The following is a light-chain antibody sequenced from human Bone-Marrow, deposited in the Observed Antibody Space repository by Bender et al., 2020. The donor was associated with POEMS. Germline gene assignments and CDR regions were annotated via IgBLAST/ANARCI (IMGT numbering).Light chain of an antibody. J-gene: IGLJ2*01. CDR2: ADS. CDR1: SSDVGGYNL. V-gene: IGLV2-14*02. CDR3: QSYDTNLSVI. Sequence: QSALTQPASVSGSPGQSITISCTGTSSDVGGYNLVSWYQQHPGKVPTLIFFADSKRPSGVSNRFSGSKSGTSASLAITGLQAEDEADYYCQSYDTNLSVIFGGGTKVTVL.